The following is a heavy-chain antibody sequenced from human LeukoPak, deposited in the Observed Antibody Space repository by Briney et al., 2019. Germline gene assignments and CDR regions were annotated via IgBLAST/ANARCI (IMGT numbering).Heavy chain of an antibody. Sequence: GGSLRLSCAASGFTFSSYAMSWVRQAPGKGLEWVSAISGSGGSTYYADSVKGRFTISRDNSKNTLYLQMNSLRAEDTAVYYCAKGGNYYGSGTSQGDYWGQGTLVTVSS. CDR2: ISGSGGST. V-gene: IGHV3-23*01. CDR1: GFTFSSYA. J-gene: IGHJ4*02. CDR3: AKGGNYYGSGTSQGDY. D-gene: IGHD3-10*01.